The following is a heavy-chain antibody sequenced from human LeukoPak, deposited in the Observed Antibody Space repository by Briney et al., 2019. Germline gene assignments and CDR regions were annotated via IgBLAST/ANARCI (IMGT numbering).Heavy chain of an antibody. CDR3: ARDSYSSSRNDY. D-gene: IGHD6-13*01. CDR2: ISSSGSTI. V-gene: IGHV3-48*03. Sequence: GGSLRLSCAASGFTFSSYEMNWVRQAPGKGLEWVSYISSSGSTIYYADSVKGRFTISRDNAKNSLYLEMNNLRAEDTAVYYCARDSYSSSRNDYWGQGTLVTVSS. CDR1: GFTFSSYE. J-gene: IGHJ4*02.